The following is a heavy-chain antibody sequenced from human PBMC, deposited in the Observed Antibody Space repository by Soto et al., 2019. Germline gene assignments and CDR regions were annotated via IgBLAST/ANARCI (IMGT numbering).Heavy chain of an antibody. J-gene: IGHJ4*02. CDR1: GGSFSGYY. CDR3: ARKSPKRLYYFDY. Sequence: SETLSLTCAVDGGSFSGYYWSWIRQPPGKGLEWIGEINHSGSTNYNPSLKSRVTISVDTPKNQFSLKLSSVTAADTAVYYCARKSPKRLYYFDYWGQGTLVTVSS. D-gene: IGHD3-22*01. CDR2: INHSGST. V-gene: IGHV4-34*01.